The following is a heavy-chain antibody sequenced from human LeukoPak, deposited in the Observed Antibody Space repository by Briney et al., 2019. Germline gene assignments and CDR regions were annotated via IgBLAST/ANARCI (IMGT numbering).Heavy chain of an antibody. CDR3: ARVYDSSAAY. Sequence: NASETLSLTCTVSGGSISSDSYYWGWIRQPPGKGLEWIGTIYYSGSTFYNPSLKSRVTISVDTSKSQFSLKLSSVTAADTAVYYCARVYDSSAAYWGQGTLVTVSS. J-gene: IGHJ4*02. D-gene: IGHD3-22*01. CDR2: IYYSGST. CDR1: GGSISSDSYY. V-gene: IGHV4-39*01.